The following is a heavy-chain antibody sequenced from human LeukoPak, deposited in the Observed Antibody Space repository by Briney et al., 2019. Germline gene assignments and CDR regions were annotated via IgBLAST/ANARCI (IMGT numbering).Heavy chain of an antibody. CDR1: GYSFTSYW. V-gene: IGHV5-51*01. J-gene: IGHJ4*02. CDR2: IYPGDSDT. CDR3: ARAPPPGYCSSTSCYTGGYDY. D-gene: IGHD2-2*02. Sequence: GESLKISCKGSGYSFTSYWIGWVRQMPGKGLEWMGIIYPGDSDTRYSPSFQGQVTISADKSISTAYLQWSSLKASDTAMYYCARAPPPGYCSSTSCYTGGYDYWGQGTLVTVSS.